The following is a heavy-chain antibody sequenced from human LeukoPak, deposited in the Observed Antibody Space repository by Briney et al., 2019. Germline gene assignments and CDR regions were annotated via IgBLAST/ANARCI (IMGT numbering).Heavy chain of an antibody. J-gene: IGHJ6*02. V-gene: IGHV4-34*01. Sequence: SETLSLTCAVYGGSFSGYYWSWIRQPPGKGLEWIGEINHSGSTNYNPSLKSRVTISVDTPKNQFSLKLSSVTAADTAVYYCASGAVATRGRMVRGGNYYYGMDVWGQGTTVTVSS. CDR2: INHSGST. CDR1: GGSFSGYY. D-gene: IGHD3-10*01. CDR3: ASGAVATRGRMVRGGNYYYGMDV.